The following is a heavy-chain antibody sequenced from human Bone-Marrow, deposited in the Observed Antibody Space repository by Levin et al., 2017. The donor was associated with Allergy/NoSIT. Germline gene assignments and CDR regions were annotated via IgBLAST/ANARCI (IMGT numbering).Heavy chain of an antibody. V-gene: IGHV3-72*01. CDR3: ARGTTRYYGWFDP. CDR2: TRNKANSYTT. J-gene: IGHJ5*02. CDR1: GFTFSDHY. Sequence: GESLKISCAASGFTFSDHYMDWVRQAPGKGLEWVGRTRNKANSYTTEYAASVKGRFTISRDDSKNSLYLQMNSLKTEDTAVYYCARGTTRYYGWFDPWGQGTLVTVSS. D-gene: IGHD3-3*01.